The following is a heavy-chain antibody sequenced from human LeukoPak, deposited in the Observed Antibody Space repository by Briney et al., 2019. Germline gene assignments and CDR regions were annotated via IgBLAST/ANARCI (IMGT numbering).Heavy chain of an antibody. CDR1: GFTFSSYS. V-gene: IGHV3-21*01. CDR3: ARDPLFLWFGELATTAPNMDV. CDR2: ISSSSSYI. Sequence: KTGGSLRLSCAASGFTFSSYSMNWVRQAPGKGLEWVSSISSSSSYIYYADSVKGRFTISRDNAKNSLYLQMNSLRAEDTAVYYWARDPLFLWFGELATTAPNMDVWGQGTTVTVSS. J-gene: IGHJ6*02. D-gene: IGHD3-10*01.